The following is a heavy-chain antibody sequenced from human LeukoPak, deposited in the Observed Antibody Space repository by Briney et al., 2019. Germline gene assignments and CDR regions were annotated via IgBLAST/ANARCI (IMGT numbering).Heavy chain of an antibody. Sequence: GGSLRLSCVASGFTFSDYGMHWVRQAPGKGLEWVTFIRYDGSSKNYADSVKGRFTISRDNSENTLYLQVNSLRAEDTAVYYCAKDTKSFTVFGIIPDYWGQGTLVTVSS. V-gene: IGHV3-30*02. CDR2: IRYDGSSK. D-gene: IGHD3-3*01. CDR1: GFTFSDYG. CDR3: AKDTKSFTVFGIIPDY. J-gene: IGHJ4*02.